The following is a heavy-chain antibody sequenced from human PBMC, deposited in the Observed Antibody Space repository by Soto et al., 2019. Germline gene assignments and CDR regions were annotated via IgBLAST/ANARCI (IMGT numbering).Heavy chain of an antibody. J-gene: IGHJ4*01. CDR3: ARESGYGSGASVNHNLDY. D-gene: IGHD3-10*01. Sequence: PVGSLRLSCVSSVFTFGSYWMSCVRHAPGKGLEWLATIKMDASEKKYVDSVKGRFTMSRDNAKNSLYLQMDSLRAEDTAVYYCARESGYGSGASVNHNLDYSGHGTLGTV. CDR1: VFTFGSYW. CDR2: IKMDASEK. V-gene: IGHV3-7*01.